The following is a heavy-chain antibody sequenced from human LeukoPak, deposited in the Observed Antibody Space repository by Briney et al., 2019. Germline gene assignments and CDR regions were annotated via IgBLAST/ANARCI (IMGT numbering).Heavy chain of an antibody. D-gene: IGHD6-13*01. CDR3: ARADSGSTWYYFDS. CDR2: IYYSGNT. V-gene: IGHV4-30-4*01. CDR1: GGSISSGDYN. Sequence: PSETLSPTCTVSGGSISSGDYNWSWFRQPPGKGLEWIGYIYYSGNTYYNPSLKSRLTISVDTSKNQFSLKLSSVTAADTAVYYCARADSGSTWYYFDSWGQGTLVTVSS. J-gene: IGHJ4*02.